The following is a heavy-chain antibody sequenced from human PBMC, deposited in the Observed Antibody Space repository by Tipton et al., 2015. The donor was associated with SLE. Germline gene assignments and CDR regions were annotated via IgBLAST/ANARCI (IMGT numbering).Heavy chain of an antibody. CDR3: ARDRAWYGDHTGAFDI. J-gene: IGHJ3*02. Sequence: SLRLSCAASGFTFSSYEMNWVRQAPGKGLEWGSYISSSGSTIYYADSVKGRFTISRDNAKNSLYLQMNSLRAEDTAVYYCARDRAWYGDHTGAFDIWGQGTMVTVSS. D-gene: IGHD4-17*01. CDR1: GFTFSSYE. V-gene: IGHV3-48*03. CDR2: ISSSGSTI.